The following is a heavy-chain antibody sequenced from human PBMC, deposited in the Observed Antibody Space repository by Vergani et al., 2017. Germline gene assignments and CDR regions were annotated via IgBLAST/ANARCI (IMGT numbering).Heavy chain of an antibody. CDR3: ARGELRRFGFDY. J-gene: IGHJ4*02. D-gene: IGHD1-26*01. V-gene: IGHV4-31*03. Sequence: QVQLQESGPGLVKPSQTLSLPCTVSGGSISSGGYYWSWIRQHPGKGLEWSGYIYYSGNNYSNPSLKSRVTISVDTSKNLFSRKLSSVTAEDTAVDYCARGELRRFGFDYWGQGTLVTVSS. CDR1: GGSISSGGYY. CDR2: IYYSGNN.